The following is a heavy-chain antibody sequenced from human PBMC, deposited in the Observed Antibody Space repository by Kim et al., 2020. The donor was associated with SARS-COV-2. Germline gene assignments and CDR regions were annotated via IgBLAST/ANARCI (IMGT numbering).Heavy chain of an antibody. CDR1: GGSFSGYY. Sequence: SETLSLTCAVYGGSFSGYYWSWIRQPPGKGLEWIGEINHSGSTNYNPSLKSRVTISVDTSKNQFSLKLSSVTAADTAVYYCARPNSAAFDYWGQGTLVTVSS. D-gene: IGHD2-15*01. V-gene: IGHV4-34*01. J-gene: IGHJ4*02. CDR2: INHSGST. CDR3: ARPNSAAFDY.